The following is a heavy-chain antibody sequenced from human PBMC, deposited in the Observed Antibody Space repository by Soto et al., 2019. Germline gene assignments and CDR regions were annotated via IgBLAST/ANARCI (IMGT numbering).Heavy chain of an antibody. Sequence: QVQLQQWGAGLLQPSEPLCLSCALYGGSFSDFYLAWILQPPGKGLEWIGEIGHSGGTRYSPSFKSRVTMSIDTSKIQIALKLTSVTAADTAVYYCTRGAQYNYGLDWGQGSLVTVSS. V-gene: IGHV4-34*01. CDR3: TRGAQYNYGLD. CDR1: GGSFSDFY. D-gene: IGHD1-20*01. J-gene: IGHJ4*02. CDR2: IGHSGGT.